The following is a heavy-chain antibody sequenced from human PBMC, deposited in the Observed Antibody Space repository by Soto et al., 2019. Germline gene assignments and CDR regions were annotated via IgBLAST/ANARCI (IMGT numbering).Heavy chain of an antibody. CDR3: ARQEGYYYYYMDV. J-gene: IGHJ6*03. V-gene: IGHV5-51*01. CDR1: GYSFTSYW. Sequence: PGESLKISCKGSGYSFTSYWIGWVRQMPGKGLEWMGIVYPGDSDTRYSPSFQGQVTISADKSISTAYLQWSSLKASDTAMYYCARQEGYYYYYMDVWGKGTTVTVSS. CDR2: VYPGDSDT.